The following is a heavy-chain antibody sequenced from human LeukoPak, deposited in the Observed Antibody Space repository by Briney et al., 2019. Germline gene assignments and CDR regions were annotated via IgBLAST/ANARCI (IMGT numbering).Heavy chain of an antibody. CDR3: ARTTEGGYTYGYFYYYYMDV. D-gene: IGHD5-18*01. Sequence: ASKTLSLTCTVSGGSISSYYWSWIRQPPGKGLEWIGYIHYSGSTNYNPSLKSRVTISVDTSKNQFSLKLSSVTAADTAVYYCARTTEGGYTYGYFYYYYMDVWGKGTTVTISS. CDR1: GGSISSYY. CDR2: IHYSGST. V-gene: IGHV4-59*01. J-gene: IGHJ6*03.